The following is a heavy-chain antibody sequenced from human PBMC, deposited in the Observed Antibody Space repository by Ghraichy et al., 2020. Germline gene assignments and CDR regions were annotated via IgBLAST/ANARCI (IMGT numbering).Heavy chain of an antibody. J-gene: IGHJ6*02. CDR2: IYYSGSA. Sequence: SETLSLTCTVSGGSISSYYWSWIRQPPGKRLEWIGYIYYSGSANYNPSLKSRVTLSVDTSKNQFSLKLSSVTAADTAVYYCARRGSYYYYGMDVWGQGTTVTVSS. CDR3: ARRGSYYYYGMDV. V-gene: IGHV4-59*08. CDR1: GGSISSYY.